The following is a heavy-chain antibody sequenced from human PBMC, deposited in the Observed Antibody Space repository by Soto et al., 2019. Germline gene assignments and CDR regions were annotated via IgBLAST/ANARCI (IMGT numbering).Heavy chain of an antibody. D-gene: IGHD1-26*01. CDR2: IKEDGSEE. CDR1: GFTFRSYW. V-gene: IGHV3-7*01. J-gene: IGHJ4*02. CDR3: ASPRGGGYRSFDY. Sequence: EVKLVESGGGLVRPGGSLRLSCVASGFTFRSYWMTWIRQAPGKGLEWVGNIKEDGSEEKYVDSVKGRFTISRDNAKNSLYLQMNSLRVEDTAIYYCASPRGGGYRSFDYWGRGTLVTVSS.